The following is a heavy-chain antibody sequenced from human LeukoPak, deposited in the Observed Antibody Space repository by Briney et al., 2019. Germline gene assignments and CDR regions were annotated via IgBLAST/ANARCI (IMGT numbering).Heavy chain of an antibody. V-gene: IGHV1-69*04. J-gene: IGHJ6*02. CDR1: GGTFSSYT. D-gene: IGHD3-10*01. CDR3: AREWFGELAYYYGMDV. CDR2: IIPILGIA. Sequence: SVKVSCKASGGTFSSYTISWVRQAPGQGLEWMGRIIPILGIANYTQKFQGRVTITADKSTSTAYMELSSLRSEDTAVYYCAREWFGELAYYYGMDVWGQGTTVTVSS.